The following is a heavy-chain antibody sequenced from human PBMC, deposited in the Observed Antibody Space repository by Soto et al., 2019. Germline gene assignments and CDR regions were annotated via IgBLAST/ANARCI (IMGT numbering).Heavy chain of an antibody. J-gene: IGHJ4*02. CDR2: IVPGGGDT. D-gene: IGHD2-21*01. CDR3: TKVMHSSY. V-gene: IGHV3-23*01. Sequence: EVQMLASGGGVVQPGGSLRLSCAASGFTFSSYAMNWVRQSPGKGLEWVSGIVPGGGDTYYADSVRGRFTMSRDNSRSTLSLQMSRLRAEDTAIYYCTKVMHSSYWGRGTLVTVSS. CDR1: GFTFSSYA.